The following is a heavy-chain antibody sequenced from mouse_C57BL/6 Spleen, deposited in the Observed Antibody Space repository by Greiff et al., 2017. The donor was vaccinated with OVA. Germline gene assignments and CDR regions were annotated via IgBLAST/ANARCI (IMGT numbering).Heavy chain of an antibody. Sequence: QVQLKQPGAELVKPGASVKLSCKASGYTFTSYWMHWVKQRPGRGLEWIGRIDPNSGGTKYNEKFKSKATLTVDKPSSTAYMQLSSLTSEDSAVYYCARSTGLRRDYAMDYWGQGTSVTVSS. CDR2: IDPNSGGT. V-gene: IGHV1-72*01. J-gene: IGHJ4*01. CDR3: ARSTGLRRDYAMDY. D-gene: IGHD2-4*01. CDR1: GYTFTSYW.